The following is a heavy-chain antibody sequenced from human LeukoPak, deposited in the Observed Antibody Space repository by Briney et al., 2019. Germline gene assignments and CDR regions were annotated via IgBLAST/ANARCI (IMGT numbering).Heavy chain of an antibody. V-gene: IGHV1-2*02. J-gene: IGHJ5*02. Sequence: ASVKVSCKASGYTFTGYYVHWVRQAPGQGLEWMGWIKPNSGDTGYAQKFQGRVTMTRDTSFSTAYMELSSLRSDDTAVYYCARITLPGLPLGWFDPWGQGTLVTVSS. CDR2: IKPNSGDT. CDR3: ARITLPGLPLGWFDP. CDR1: GYTFTGYY.